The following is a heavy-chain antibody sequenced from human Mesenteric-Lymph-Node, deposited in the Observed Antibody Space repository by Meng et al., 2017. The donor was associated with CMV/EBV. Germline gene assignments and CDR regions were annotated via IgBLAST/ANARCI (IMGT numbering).Heavy chain of an antibody. Sequence: YIFTNCAMHWVRQALGQRLEWMGWISTDNGSTKYSQKFQGRVTITRDTSASTAYMELSSLRSEDTAVYYCARVGDGSGSYLSWYFDLWGRGTLVTVSS. J-gene: IGHJ2*01. D-gene: IGHD3-10*01. CDR1: YIFTNCA. CDR2: ISTDNGST. V-gene: IGHV1-3*04. CDR3: ARVGDGSGSYLSWYFDL.